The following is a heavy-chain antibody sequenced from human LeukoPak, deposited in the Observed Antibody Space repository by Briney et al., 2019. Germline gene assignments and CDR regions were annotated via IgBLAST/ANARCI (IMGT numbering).Heavy chain of an antibody. CDR1: GFTVSSSY. D-gene: IGHD4-23*01. J-gene: IGHJ3*02. CDR2: ISYDGSNK. V-gene: IGHV3-30*18. Sequence: PGGSLRLSCAASGFTVSSSYMTWVRQAPGKGLEWVAVISYDGSNKYYADSVKGRFTISRDNSKNTLYLQMNSLRAEDTAVYYCAKDSEGSGGNLLDAFDIWGQGTMVTVSS. CDR3: AKDSEGSGGNLLDAFDI.